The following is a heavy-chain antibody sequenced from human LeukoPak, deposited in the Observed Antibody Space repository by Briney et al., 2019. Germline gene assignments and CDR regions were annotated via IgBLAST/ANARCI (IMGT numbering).Heavy chain of an antibody. CDR2: IYYCGST. V-gene: IGHV4-59*01. J-gene: IGHJ5*02. CDR1: GGSISSYY. CDR3: AREPIVVVPAAIFGWFDP. D-gene: IGHD2-2*02. Sequence: SETLSLTCTVSGGSISSYYWSWIRQPPGKALEWIGYIYYCGSTNYNPSLKSRVTISVDTSKNQFSLKLSSVTAADTAVYYCAREPIVVVPAAIFGWFDPWGQGTLVTVSS.